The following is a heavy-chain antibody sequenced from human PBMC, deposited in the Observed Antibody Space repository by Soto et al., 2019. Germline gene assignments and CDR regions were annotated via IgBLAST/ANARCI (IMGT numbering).Heavy chain of an antibody. CDR2: IDPSDSYT. V-gene: IGHV5-10-1*01. CDR3: ARQHYYGSGRRDAFDI. CDR1: GYSFTTYW. Sequence: GESLKISCKASGYSFTTYWIGWVRQMPGKGLEWMGRIDPSDSYTNYSPSFQGHVTISADKSISTAYLQWSSLKASDTAMYYCARQHYYGSGRRDAFDIWGQGTMVTVSS. D-gene: IGHD3-10*01. J-gene: IGHJ3*02.